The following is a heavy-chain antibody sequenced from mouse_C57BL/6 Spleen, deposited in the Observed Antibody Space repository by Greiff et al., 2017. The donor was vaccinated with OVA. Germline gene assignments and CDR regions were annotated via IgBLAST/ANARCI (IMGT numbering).Heavy chain of an antibody. CDR1: GYAFTNYL. CDR2: INPGSGGT. Sequence: QVQLQQSGAELVRPGTSVTVSCKASGYAFTNYLIEWVKQRPGQGLEWIGVINPGSGGTNYNEKFKGKATLTADNSSSTAYMQLSSLTSEDSAVYFCARKDYDHAMDYWGQGTSVTVSS. CDR3: ARKDYDHAMDY. V-gene: IGHV1-54*01. J-gene: IGHJ4*01. D-gene: IGHD2-4*01.